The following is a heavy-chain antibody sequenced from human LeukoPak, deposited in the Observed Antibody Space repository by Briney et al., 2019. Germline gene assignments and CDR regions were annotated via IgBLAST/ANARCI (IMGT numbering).Heavy chain of an antibody. D-gene: IGHD3-10*01. CDR3: AKASNYYGSGSYYGG. J-gene: IGHJ4*02. CDR2: ISGSGGST. Sequence: GGFLRLSCAASGFTFSSYAMSWVRQAPGKGLEWVSAISGSGGSTYYADSVKGRFTISRDNSKNTLYLQMNSLRAEDTAVYYWAKASNYYGSGSYYGGWGQGTLVTVSS. CDR1: GFTFSSYA. V-gene: IGHV3-23*01.